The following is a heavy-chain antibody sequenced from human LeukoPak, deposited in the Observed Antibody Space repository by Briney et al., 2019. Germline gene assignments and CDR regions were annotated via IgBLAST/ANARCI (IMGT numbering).Heavy chain of an antibody. J-gene: IGHJ4*02. CDR2: ISTSGVNT. CDR3: FKEPGAYQLLSY. CDR1: GFTFSSYA. V-gene: IGHV3-23*01. Sequence: GGSLRLSCAASGFTFSSYAMSWVRQAPGKGVEWVSGISTSGVNTFYADSVKGRFTISRDNSKNTLHLQMNSLRAEDTAVYYCFKEPGAYQLLSYWGQGTLVTVSS. D-gene: IGHD2-2*01.